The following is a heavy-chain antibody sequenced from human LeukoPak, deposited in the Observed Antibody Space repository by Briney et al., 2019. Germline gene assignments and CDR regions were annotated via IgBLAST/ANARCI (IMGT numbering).Heavy chain of an antibody. V-gene: IGHV3-48*01. CDR3: GRVEGRSKAAKGDAFDI. CDR2: ISIDSTTI. J-gene: IGHJ3*02. D-gene: IGHD6-6*01. CDR1: GFSFTTYS. Sequence: GGSLRLSCVASGFSFTTYSMHWVRQAPGKGLEWVSYISIDSTTIYYAASAKGRFTISRDNVKNSLYLQMNSLTAEDTAMYYCGRVEGRSKAAKGDAFDIWGQGTMVTVSS.